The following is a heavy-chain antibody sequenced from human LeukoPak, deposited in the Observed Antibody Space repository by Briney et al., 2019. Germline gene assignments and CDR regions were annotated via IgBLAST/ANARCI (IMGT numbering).Heavy chain of an antibody. D-gene: IGHD3-3*01. CDR2: INSDGSTT. Sequence: GGSLRLSCAASGFTFSSYWMHWVRQAPGKGLVWVSRINSDGSTTTYADSVKGRFTISRDNAKNSLYLQMNSLRAEDTAVYYCARDQHTIFGVVPSDYWGQGTLVTVSS. V-gene: IGHV3-74*01. J-gene: IGHJ4*02. CDR1: GFTFSSYW. CDR3: ARDQHTIFGVVPSDY.